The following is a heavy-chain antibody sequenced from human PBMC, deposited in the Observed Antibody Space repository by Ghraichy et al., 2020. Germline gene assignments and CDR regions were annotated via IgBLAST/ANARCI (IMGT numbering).Heavy chain of an antibody. D-gene: IGHD6-19*01. Sequence: GGSLRLSCAASGFTFSDYYMSWIRQAPGKGLEGISYISSSSSDTKYADSVKGRFTISRDNAKNSLYLQMNSLRAEDTAVYYCARDREAVTGSIEFDHWGQGILVTVSS. J-gene: IGHJ4*02. V-gene: IGHV3-11*06. CDR2: ISSSSSDT. CDR1: GFTFSDYY. CDR3: ARDREAVTGSIEFDH.